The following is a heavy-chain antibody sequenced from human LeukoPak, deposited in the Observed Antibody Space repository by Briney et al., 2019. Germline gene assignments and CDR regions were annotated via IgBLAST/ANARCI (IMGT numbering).Heavy chain of an antibody. CDR1: GFTVSSNY. V-gene: IGHV3-66*02. CDR3: ARVWRTMVRGVITLPHYYYYYMDV. J-gene: IGHJ6*03. Sequence: GGSLRLSCAASGFTVSSNYMSWVRQAPGKGLEWVSVIYGGGSTYYADSVKGRFTISRDNSKNTLYLQMNSLRAEDTAVYYCARVWRTMVRGVITLPHYYYYYMDVWGKGTTVTVSS. D-gene: IGHD3-10*01. CDR2: IYGGGST.